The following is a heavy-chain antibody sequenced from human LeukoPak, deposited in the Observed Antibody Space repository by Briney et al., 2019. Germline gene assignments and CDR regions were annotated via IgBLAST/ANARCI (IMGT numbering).Heavy chain of an antibody. CDR2: ISGYNGNT. CDR1: GYTFTTYG. Sequence: EASVKVSCKASGYTFTTYGIGWVRQAPGQGLEWMGWISGYNGNTNYAQKFQGRVTMTTDTSTSTAYMELRSLRSDDTAVYYCARDASSDTAMVPFDYWGQGTLVTVSS. J-gene: IGHJ4*02. CDR3: ARDASSDTAMVPFDY. D-gene: IGHD5-18*01. V-gene: IGHV1-18*01.